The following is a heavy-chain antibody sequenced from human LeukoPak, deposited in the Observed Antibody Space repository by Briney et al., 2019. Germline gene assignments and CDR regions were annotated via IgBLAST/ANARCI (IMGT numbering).Heavy chain of an antibody. CDR2: ISGSGGST. CDR3: ARDSGSSEYYFDY. V-gene: IGHV3-23*01. J-gene: IGHJ4*02. D-gene: IGHD1-26*01. Sequence: PGGSLRLSCAASGFTFSSYAMSWVRQAPGKGLEWVSAISGSGGSTYYADSVKGRFTISRDNSKNTLYLQMNSLRAEDTAVYYCARDSGSSEYYFDYWGQGTLVTVSS. CDR1: GFTFSSYA.